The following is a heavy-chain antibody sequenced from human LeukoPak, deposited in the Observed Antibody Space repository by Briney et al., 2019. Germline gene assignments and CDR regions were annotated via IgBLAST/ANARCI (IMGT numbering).Heavy chain of an antibody. CDR2: INPNSGDT. D-gene: IGHD7-27*01. CDR3: ARDGDALGDP. CDR1: GYNFRDNY. V-gene: IGHV1-2*02. Sequence: GASVKVSCKASGYNFRDNYIHWVRQAPGQGLEWMGWINPNSGDTKYAQNFQGRVAMTRDTSISTTYMELRRLTSDDTAVYYCARDGDALGDPWGQGTLVTVSP. J-gene: IGHJ5*02.